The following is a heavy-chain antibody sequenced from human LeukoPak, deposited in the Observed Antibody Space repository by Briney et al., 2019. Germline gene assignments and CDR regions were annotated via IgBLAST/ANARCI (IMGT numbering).Heavy chain of an antibody. CDR2: IRYDGSHK. CDR3: AKDRCSNGIGCYYYYMDV. V-gene: IGHV3-30*02. J-gene: IGHJ6*03. Sequence: GGSLRLSCAASGFTFSSYGMHWVRQAPGKGLEWVAFIRYDGSHKYYADSVKGRFSISRDSSKNILYLQMNSLRAEDTAVYYCAKDRCSNGIGCYYYYMDVWGKGTTVTISS. CDR1: GFTFSSYG. D-gene: IGHD2-8*01.